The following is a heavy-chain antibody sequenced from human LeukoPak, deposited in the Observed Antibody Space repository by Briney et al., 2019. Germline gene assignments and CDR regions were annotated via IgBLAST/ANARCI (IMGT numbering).Heavy chain of an antibody. Sequence: ASVKVSCKASGYTFTGYYMHWVRQAPGQGLEWMGRINPNSGGTNYAQKFQVRVTMTRDTSISTAYMELSRLRSDDTAVYYCATFDSSGYYVGNSDLFFDYWGQGTLVTVSS. CDR2: INPNSGGT. CDR3: ATFDSSGYYVGNSDLFFDY. V-gene: IGHV1-2*06. CDR1: GYTFTGYY. D-gene: IGHD3-22*01. J-gene: IGHJ4*02.